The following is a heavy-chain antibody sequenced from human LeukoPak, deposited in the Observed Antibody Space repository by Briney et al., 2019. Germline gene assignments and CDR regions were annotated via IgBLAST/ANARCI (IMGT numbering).Heavy chain of an antibody. Sequence: GRSLRLSCAASRFTFSNYGMNWVRQAPGKGLEWVAVISSDGSDKYYADSVEGRFTISRDNSKNTLYLQMNSLRAEDTGVYYCARDRSRNYSCDYWGQGTLVSVSS. CDR1: RFTFSNYG. V-gene: IGHV3-30*03. J-gene: IGHJ4*02. D-gene: IGHD2-2*01. CDR2: ISSDGSDK. CDR3: ARDRSRNYSCDY.